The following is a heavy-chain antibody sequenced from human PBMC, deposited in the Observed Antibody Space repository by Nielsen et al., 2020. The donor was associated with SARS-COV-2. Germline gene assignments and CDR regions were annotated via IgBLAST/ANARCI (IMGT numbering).Heavy chain of an antibody. D-gene: IGHD1-26*01. V-gene: IGHV1-69*13. CDR2: IIPIFGTA. CDR3: AGGLLVGAIQGYAFDI. J-gene: IGHJ3*02. CDR1: GGTFSSYA. Sequence: SVKVSCKASGGTFSSYAISWVRQAPGQGLEWMGGIIPIFGTANYAQKFQGRVTITADESTSTAYMELSSLRSEDTAVYYCAGGLLVGAIQGYAFDIWVQGTMVTVSS.